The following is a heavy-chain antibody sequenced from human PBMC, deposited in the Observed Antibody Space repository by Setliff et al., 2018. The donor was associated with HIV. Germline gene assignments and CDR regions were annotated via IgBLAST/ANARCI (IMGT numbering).Heavy chain of an antibody. Sequence: GGSLRLSCAASGFRFGHYVMHWVRQPPGKGLEWVSGISWSSGGVGYAGSVKGRFTVSRDNAKNSLYLQMNSLRTEDTALYYCARDKTAVYGSAIYYKSPLGFWGQGTLVTVSS. CDR1: GFRFGHYV. D-gene: IGHD3-10*01. CDR2: ISWSSGGV. CDR3: ARDKTAVYGSAIYYKSPLGF. V-gene: IGHV3-9*01. J-gene: IGHJ4*02.